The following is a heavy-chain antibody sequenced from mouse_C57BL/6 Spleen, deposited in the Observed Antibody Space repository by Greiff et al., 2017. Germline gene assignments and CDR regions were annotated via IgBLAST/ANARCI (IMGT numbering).Heavy chain of an antibody. D-gene: IGHD2-1*01. CDR3: ARGIYPQEWFAY. CDR2: IDPSDSYT. Sequence: QVQLQQPGAELVKPGASVKLSCKASGYTFTSYWMQWVKQRPGQGLEWIGEIDPSDSYTNYNQKFKGKATLTVDTSSSTAYMQLSSLTSEDSAVYYCARGIYPQEWFAYWGQGTLVTVSA. CDR1: GYTFTSYW. V-gene: IGHV1-50*01. J-gene: IGHJ3*01.